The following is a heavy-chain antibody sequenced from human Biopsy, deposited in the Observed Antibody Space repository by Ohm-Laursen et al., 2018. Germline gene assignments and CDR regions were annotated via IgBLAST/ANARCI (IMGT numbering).Heavy chain of an antibody. CDR3: ARGGYDYDY. J-gene: IGHJ4*02. CDR1: GYTFTDYD. Sequence: ASVKVSCKASGYTFTDYDINWVRQASGHGLGWVGWMTPKTGKTGYTQKLQGRLTMTRDTSTSTAYMELSSLRSEDTAIYYCARGGYDYDYWGQGTLVTVSS. D-gene: IGHD5-12*01. V-gene: IGHV1-8*01. CDR2: MTPKTGKT.